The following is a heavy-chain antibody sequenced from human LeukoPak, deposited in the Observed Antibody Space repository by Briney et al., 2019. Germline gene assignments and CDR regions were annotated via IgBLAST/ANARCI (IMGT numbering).Heavy chain of an antibody. Sequence: GGSLRLSCAASGFAFSSYAMHWVRQAPGKGLEWVAIISYDGITEDYSDSVKGRFSISRDNFKNTLFLQMNGLRDEDTAVYYCAREGIPYHYYYMDVWGKGTTVTVSS. CDR1: GFAFSSYA. CDR3: AREGIPYHYYYMDV. D-gene: IGHD6-13*01. CDR2: ISYDGITE. J-gene: IGHJ6*03. V-gene: IGHV3-30*04.